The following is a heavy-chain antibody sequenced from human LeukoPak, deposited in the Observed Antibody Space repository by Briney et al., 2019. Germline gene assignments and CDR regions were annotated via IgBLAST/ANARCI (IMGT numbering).Heavy chain of an antibody. CDR1: GYTFTGYY. CDR3: TTFDY. CDR2: INPNSGGT. V-gene: IGHV1-2*02. Sequence: ASVKVSCKASGYTFTGYYMHWVRQAPGQGLEWMGWINPNSGGTNYAQKFQGRVTMTRDTSISTAYMELSSLRSEDTAVFYCTTFDYWGQGPLVTVSP. D-gene: IGHD1-1*01. J-gene: IGHJ4*02.